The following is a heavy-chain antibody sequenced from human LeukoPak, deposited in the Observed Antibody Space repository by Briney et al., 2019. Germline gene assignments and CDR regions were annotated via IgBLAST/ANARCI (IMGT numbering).Heavy chain of an antibody. CDR1: GYTFINYG. Sequence: SVKVSCKASGYTFINYGISWVRQAPGQGLEWMGGIISIFGTANYAQKFQGRVTITADKSTSTAYMELSSLRSEDTAVYYCARDQGTYYYGSGSSYYFDYWGQGTLVTVSS. D-gene: IGHD3-10*01. J-gene: IGHJ4*02. CDR2: IISIFGTA. V-gene: IGHV1-69*06. CDR3: ARDQGTYYYGSGSSYYFDY.